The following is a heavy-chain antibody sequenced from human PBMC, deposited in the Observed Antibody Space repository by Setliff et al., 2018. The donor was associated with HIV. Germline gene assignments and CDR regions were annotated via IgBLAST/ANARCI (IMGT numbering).Heavy chain of an antibody. D-gene: IGHD6-13*01. CDR1: GYTFTAYY. V-gene: IGHV1-2*02. CDR3: ARHPPPNSSPGFDS. CDR2: INPSSGGT. J-gene: IGHJ4*02. Sequence: ASVKVSCKASGYTFTAYYLHWVRQAPGQGLEWMGWINPSSGGTKFPQKFQGRVTMTRDTSITTAYMELRGLTSDDTAVYYCARHPPPNSSPGFDSWGQGTLVTVSS.